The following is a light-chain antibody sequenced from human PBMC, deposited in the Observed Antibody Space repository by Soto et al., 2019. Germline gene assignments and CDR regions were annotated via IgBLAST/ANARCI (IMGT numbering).Light chain of an antibody. Sequence: EIVLTQSPGTLSLSPGERATLSCRASQSVSSKYLAGYQQKPGQAPRVLIYVTSIRASGVPERFSGGGSGTDFTLTITRLEPEDFAVYYCQQYGSSLFTFGPGTKVDFK. CDR2: VTS. J-gene: IGKJ3*01. CDR3: QQYGSSLFT. V-gene: IGKV3-20*01. CDR1: QSVSSKY.